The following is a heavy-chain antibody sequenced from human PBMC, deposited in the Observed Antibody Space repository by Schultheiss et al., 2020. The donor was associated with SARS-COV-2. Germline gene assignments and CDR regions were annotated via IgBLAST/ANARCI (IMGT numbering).Heavy chain of an antibody. J-gene: IGHJ4*02. CDR2: IYYSGST. CDR3: ARGNDILTGYGVDY. CDR1: GGSISSYY. Sequence: SETLSLTCTVSGGSISSYYWSWIRQPPGKGLEWIGYIYYSGSTNYNPSLKSRVTISVDMSKNQFSLKLSSVTAADTAVYYCARGNDILTGYGVDYWGQGTLVTVSS. D-gene: IGHD3-9*01. V-gene: IGHV4-59*01.